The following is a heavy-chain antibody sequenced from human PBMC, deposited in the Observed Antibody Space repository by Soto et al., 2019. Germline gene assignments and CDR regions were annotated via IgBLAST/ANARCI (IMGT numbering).Heavy chain of an antibody. V-gene: IGHV3-33*01. Sequence: QVQLVESGGGVVQPGRSLRLSCAASGFTFSSYGMHWVRQAPGKGLEWVAVIWYDGSNKYYADSVKGRFTISRDNSKNTLYLQMNSLRAEYTAVYYCARDLYYYGSGSHHSYYYGMDVWGQGTTVTVSS. J-gene: IGHJ6*02. CDR2: IWYDGSNK. CDR3: ARDLYYYGSGSHHSYYYGMDV. CDR1: GFTFSSYG. D-gene: IGHD3-10*01.